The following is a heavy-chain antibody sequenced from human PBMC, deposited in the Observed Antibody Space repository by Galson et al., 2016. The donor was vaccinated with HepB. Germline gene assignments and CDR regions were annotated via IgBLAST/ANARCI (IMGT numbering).Heavy chain of an antibody. Sequence: SVKVSCKASGYIFTSYGVSWVRQAPGQGLEWMGWISAYNGDTKYAQKFQGRVTMTTDTFTSTAYMELRSLRSDDTAVYYCARESSYPYYYDFWGQGTLLTVST. J-gene: IGHJ4*02. CDR2: ISAYNGDT. CDR1: GYIFTSYG. CDR3: ARESSYPYYYDF. V-gene: IGHV1-18*01. D-gene: IGHD6-19*01.